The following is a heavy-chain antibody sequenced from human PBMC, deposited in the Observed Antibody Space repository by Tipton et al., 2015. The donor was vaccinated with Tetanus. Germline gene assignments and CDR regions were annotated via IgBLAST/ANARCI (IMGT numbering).Heavy chain of an antibody. CDR3: AREVGDSPRPLYYGMDV. D-gene: IGHD2-15*01. Sequence: SLRLSCAASGFTVSNNYMYWVRRAPGKGLEWVSVIYSGGSTYYADSVKGRFTISRDNSKNTLYLQMNSLRAEDTAVYYCAREVGDSPRPLYYGMDVWGQGTTVTVSS. J-gene: IGHJ6*02. CDR1: GFTVSNNY. CDR2: IYSGGST. V-gene: IGHV3-53*01.